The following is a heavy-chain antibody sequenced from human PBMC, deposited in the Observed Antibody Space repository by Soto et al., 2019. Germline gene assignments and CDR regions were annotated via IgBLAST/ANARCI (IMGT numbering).Heavy chain of an antibody. Sequence: QVQLQESGPGLVKPSQTLSLTCTVSGYSISSGGYYWSWIRQHPRKGLEWIGYIYYSGSTHYNPSLKSRVTISVDTSMNQFSLRLSSVTAADTAVYYCVRHHIDSSGYYHLGAFDLWGQGTVVTVSS. D-gene: IGHD3-22*01. V-gene: IGHV4-31*03. J-gene: IGHJ3*01. CDR1: GYSISSGGYY. CDR2: IYYSGST. CDR3: VRHHIDSSGYYHLGAFDL.